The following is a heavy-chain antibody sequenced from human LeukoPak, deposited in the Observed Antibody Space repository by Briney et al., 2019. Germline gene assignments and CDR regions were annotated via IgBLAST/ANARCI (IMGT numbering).Heavy chain of an antibody. D-gene: IGHD2-2*02. CDR3: AKAQYCGSTSCYTWFGP. CDR1: GFTFSSYG. V-gene: IGHV3-23*01. CDR2: ISGSGDNT. J-gene: IGHJ5*02. Sequence: GGSLRLSCAASGFTFSSYGMHWVRQAPGKGLEWVSAISGSGDNTYYADSVKGRFTISRDNSKNTLYLQMNSLRADDTAVYYCAKAQYCGSTSCYTWFGPWGQGTLVTVSS.